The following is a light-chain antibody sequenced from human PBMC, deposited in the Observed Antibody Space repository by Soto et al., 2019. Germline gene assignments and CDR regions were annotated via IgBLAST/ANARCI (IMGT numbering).Light chain of an antibody. CDR3: QQYNNWPLALT. J-gene: IGKJ4*01. CDR2: GAS. V-gene: IGKV3-15*01. Sequence: EIVMTQSPATLSVSLGERATLSCRASQSVSSNLAWYQQKPGQAPRLLIYGASTRATGIPARFSGSGSGTEFTLTISSLQSEDFAVYYCQQYNNWPLALTFGGGTKLEIK. CDR1: QSVSSN.